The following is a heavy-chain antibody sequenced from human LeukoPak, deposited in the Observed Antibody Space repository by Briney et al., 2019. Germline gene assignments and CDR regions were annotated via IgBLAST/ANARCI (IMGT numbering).Heavy chain of an antibody. Sequence: SETLSLTCTVSGGSISSYYWSWIRQPPGKGLEWIGYIYYSGSTNYNPSLKSRVTISVDTSKNQFSLKLSSVTAADTAVYYCARTPWFGELLYNWFDPWGQGTLVTVS. J-gene: IGHJ5*02. CDR2: IYYSGST. CDR3: ARTPWFGELLYNWFDP. D-gene: IGHD3-10*01. V-gene: IGHV4-59*01. CDR1: GGSISSYY.